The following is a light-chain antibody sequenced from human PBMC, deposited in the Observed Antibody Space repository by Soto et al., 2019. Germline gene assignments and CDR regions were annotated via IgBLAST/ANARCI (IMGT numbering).Light chain of an antibody. Sequence: QSVLTQPPSVSGAPGQRVTISCTGSSSNIGAGYDVHWYQQLPGTAPKLLIYGNSNRPSGVPDRFSGSKSGTSASLDITGFQAEDEADHYCQSYDSSLSGYVFGTGTKRTVL. CDR1: SSNIGAGYD. J-gene: IGLJ1*01. CDR2: GNS. CDR3: QSYDSSLSGYV. V-gene: IGLV1-40*01.